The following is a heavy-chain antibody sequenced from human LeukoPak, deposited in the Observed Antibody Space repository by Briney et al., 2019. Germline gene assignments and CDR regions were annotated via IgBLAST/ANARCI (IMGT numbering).Heavy chain of an antibody. D-gene: IGHD3-10*01. Sequence: SDTLSLTCTVSGPSVSRDYRGWIRQTPGKGLEWIGYIHYSGLTNYNPSLKSRVPIFSHKPKNQRSLRLRSVTAADTAVYYCARDGDGEPHWGQGTLVTVSS. CDR1: GPSVSRDY. J-gene: IGHJ4*02. CDR2: IHYSGLT. V-gene: IGHV4-59*02. CDR3: ARDGDGEPH.